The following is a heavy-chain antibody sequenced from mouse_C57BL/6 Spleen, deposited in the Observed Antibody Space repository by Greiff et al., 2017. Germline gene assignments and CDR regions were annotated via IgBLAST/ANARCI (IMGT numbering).Heavy chain of an antibody. J-gene: IGHJ2*01. V-gene: IGHV1-55*01. CDR1: GYTFTSYW. D-gene: IGHD2-4*01. CDR3: ARHPFYYDYFDD. Sequence: QVQLQQPGAELVKPGASVKMSCKASGYTFTSYWITWVKQRPGQGLEWFGDIYPGRGSTNYNEKFKSKAKLTVDTSSSTAFMQLSSLTSEDSAVYYGARHPFYYDYFDDWGQGTTLTVSS. CDR2: IYPGRGST.